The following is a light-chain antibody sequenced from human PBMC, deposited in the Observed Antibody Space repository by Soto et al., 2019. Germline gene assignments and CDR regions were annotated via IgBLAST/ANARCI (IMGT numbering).Light chain of an antibody. V-gene: IGKV3-11*01. J-gene: IGKJ4*01. CDR2: DAS. CDR1: QSVRGY. Sequence: EIVLTQSPATLSLSPGERATLSCRASQSVRGYLAWYQQKPGQAPRLLIYDASFWVTGLPARFSGSGSGTDFTLTISSLEPEDFAVYYCQQRSDWPLTFGGGTKVEIK. CDR3: QQRSDWPLT.